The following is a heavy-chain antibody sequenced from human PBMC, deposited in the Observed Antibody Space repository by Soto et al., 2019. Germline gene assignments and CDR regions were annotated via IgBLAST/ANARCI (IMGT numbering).Heavy chain of an antibody. V-gene: IGHV3-48*02. CDR2: ISSSSSTI. Sequence: GGSLRLSCAASGFTFSSYSMNWVRQAPGKGLEWVSYISSSSSTIYYADSVKGRFTISRDNAKNSLYLQMNSLRDEDTAVYYCARGGGRITIFGVVRPYGMDVWGQGTTVTVSS. J-gene: IGHJ6*02. CDR3: ARGGGRITIFGVVRPYGMDV. D-gene: IGHD3-3*01. CDR1: GFTFSSYS.